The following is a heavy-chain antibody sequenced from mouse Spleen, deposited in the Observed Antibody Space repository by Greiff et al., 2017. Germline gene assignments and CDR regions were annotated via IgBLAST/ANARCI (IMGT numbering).Heavy chain of an antibody. Sequence: VKLQQSGPGLVAPSQSLSITCTVSGFSLTNYAVHWVRQSPGKGLEWLGVIWSDGSTDYNAAFISRLSISKDNSKSQVFFKMNSLQADDTAIYYCASLDSSGYVDYWGQGTTLTVSS. V-gene: IGHV2-4-1*01. CDR2: IWSDGST. CDR1: GFSLTNYA. J-gene: IGHJ2*01. D-gene: IGHD3-2*01. CDR3: ASLDSSGYVDY.